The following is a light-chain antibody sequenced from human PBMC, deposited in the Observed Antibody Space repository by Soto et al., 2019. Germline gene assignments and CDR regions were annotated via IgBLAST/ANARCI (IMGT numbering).Light chain of an antibody. Sequence: IPLTQSPSSLSASVGDSVTITCRASQDISIYLAWYQQKPGKAPNLLIYAASSLQSGVPSRFSGRGSGTDFTLTIYSLQAEDFATYYCQQTRSYPSTFGGGTKVEIK. V-gene: IGKV1-9*01. CDR3: QQTRSYPST. CDR1: QDISIY. J-gene: IGKJ4*01. CDR2: AAS.